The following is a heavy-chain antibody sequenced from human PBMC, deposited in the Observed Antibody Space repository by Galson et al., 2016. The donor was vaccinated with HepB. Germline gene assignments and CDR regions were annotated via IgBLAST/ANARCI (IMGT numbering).Heavy chain of an antibody. J-gene: IGHJ4*02. Sequence: SLRLSCAASGFTFNNYGMHWVRQAPGKGLEWVAVIWYDGSNKYYTDSVKGRFTISRDNSKNTLYLQMNSLRAEDTAVYYCARDSRLIRSVVVPAAIGYWGQGTLVTVSS. V-gene: IGHV3-33*01. CDR1: GFTFNNYG. CDR2: IWYDGSNK. CDR3: ARDSRLIRSVVVPAAIGY. D-gene: IGHD2-2*01.